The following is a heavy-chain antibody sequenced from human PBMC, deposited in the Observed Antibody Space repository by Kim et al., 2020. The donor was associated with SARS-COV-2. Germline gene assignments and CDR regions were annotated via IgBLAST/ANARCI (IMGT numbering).Heavy chain of an antibody. CDR3: AKDRDGDSKMFDF. Sequence: GGSLRLSCAASGITFSIYAMTWVRQAPGKGLEWVSSISGSGGTTYYADSVRGRFTISRDNSQNTLYLQMHSLRVEDTAVYFCAKDRDGDSKMFDFWGQGTLVTVSS. J-gene: IGHJ4*02. V-gene: IGHV3-23*01. CDR2: ISGSGGTT. D-gene: IGHD4-17*01. CDR1: GITFSIYA.